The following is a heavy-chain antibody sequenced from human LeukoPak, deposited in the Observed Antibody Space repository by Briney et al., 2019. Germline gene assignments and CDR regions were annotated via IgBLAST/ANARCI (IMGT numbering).Heavy chain of an antibody. J-gene: IGHJ4*02. V-gene: IGHV5-51*01. CDR3: ARLPVRGEGYKLDY. Sequence: GESLKISCKASGYNFNIYWSGWVRQMPGKGLEWMGIIYPGDSETRYSPSFQGQVTISADKSISTAYLQWSSLKASDTAMYYCARLPVRGEGYKLDYWGQGTLVTVSS. CDR2: IYPGDSET. D-gene: IGHD5-24*01. CDR1: GYNFNIYW.